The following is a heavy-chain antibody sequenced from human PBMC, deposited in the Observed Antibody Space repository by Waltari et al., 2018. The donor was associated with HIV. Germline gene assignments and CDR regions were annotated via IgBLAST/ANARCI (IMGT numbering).Heavy chain of an antibody. CDR2: ITHSGST. Sequence: QVQLQQWGAVLLKPSETLSLTCTVYVGSFSDSSWTWIRQSPGKGLEWSGEITHSGSTNYSPSLQSRVTTSLDTSKNQSSLTWTSVTAADTAVYYCARGWEEQLVVGARYCDYWARGTLVTVSS. V-gene: IGHV4-34*02. CDR3: ARGWEEQLVVGARYCDY. J-gene: IGHJ4*01. D-gene: IGHD6-13*01. CDR1: VGSFSDSS.